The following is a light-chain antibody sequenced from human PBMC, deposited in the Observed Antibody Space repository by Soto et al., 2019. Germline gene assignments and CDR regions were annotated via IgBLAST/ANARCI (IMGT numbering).Light chain of an antibody. CDR3: KQYDSYSKT. V-gene: IGKV1-5*01. CDR2: DAS. Sequence: DIQLTQSPSTLTASVGDRVTIGCRASESISYWLAWYQQKPGKAPKLLIYDASSLRSGVPSRFSGSGSGTEFTLTISTLQPPDLATYFCKQYDSYSKTFGQGTQLEIK. J-gene: IGKJ2*01. CDR1: ESISYW.